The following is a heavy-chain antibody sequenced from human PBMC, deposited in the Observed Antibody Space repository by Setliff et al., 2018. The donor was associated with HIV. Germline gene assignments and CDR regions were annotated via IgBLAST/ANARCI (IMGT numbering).Heavy chain of an antibody. Sequence: SVKVSCKASGGIFSRFAFSWVRQAPGQGLEWMGGIIPIFGIPNYAQKFQGRVTITTDESTNTVYMELYSLTSEDTAIYYCASSAGAVPTTAPYGDYYYYFYMDVWGKGTTVTVSS. J-gene: IGHJ6*03. CDR2: IIPIFGIP. CDR1: GGIFSRFA. V-gene: IGHV1-69*05. CDR3: ASSAGAVPTTAPYGDYYYYFYMDV. D-gene: IGHD1-1*01.